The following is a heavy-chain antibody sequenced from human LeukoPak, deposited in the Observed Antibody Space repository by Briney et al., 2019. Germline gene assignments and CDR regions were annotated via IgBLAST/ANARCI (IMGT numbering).Heavy chain of an antibody. Sequence: PSETLSLTCTVSGGSMNTYFWGWIRQPPGKGLEWIGHIHYSGSTTYNPSLKSRVTISVDVSKNQFSLKLSSVTAADTAVYYCARHKTGGTYPLDYWGQGTLVTVSS. J-gene: IGHJ4*02. CDR1: GGSMNTYF. V-gene: IGHV4-59*08. D-gene: IGHD1-26*01. CDR2: IHYSGST. CDR3: ARHKTGGTYPLDY.